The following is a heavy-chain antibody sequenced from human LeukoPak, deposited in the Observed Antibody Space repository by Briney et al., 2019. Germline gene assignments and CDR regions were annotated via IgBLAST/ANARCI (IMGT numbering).Heavy chain of an antibody. Sequence: SETLSLTCTVSGGSISSSSYYWGWIRQPPGKGLEWIGSIYYSGSTYYNPSLKSRLTISVDTSKNQFSLKLSSVTAADTAVYYCAASTVTTDAEYFQHWGQGTLVTVSS. J-gene: IGHJ1*01. D-gene: IGHD4-17*01. CDR3: AASTVTTDAEYFQH. CDR2: IYYSGST. CDR1: GGSISSSSYY. V-gene: IGHV4-39*07.